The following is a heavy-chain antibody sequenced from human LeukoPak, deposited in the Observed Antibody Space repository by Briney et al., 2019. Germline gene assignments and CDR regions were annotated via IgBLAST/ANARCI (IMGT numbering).Heavy chain of an antibody. J-gene: IGHJ4*02. V-gene: IGHV3-23*01. CDR3: VKDPFSAWGSSHY. CDR1: GFTFSSYS. CDR2: INDSGGST. Sequence: PGGSLRLSCAASGFTFSSYSMSWVRQAPGKGLEWVSGINDSGGSTYYADSVKGRFTISRDNSKNALYLQMNSLRAEDTAIYYCVKDPFSAWGSSHYWGQGTLVTVSS. D-gene: IGHD7-27*01.